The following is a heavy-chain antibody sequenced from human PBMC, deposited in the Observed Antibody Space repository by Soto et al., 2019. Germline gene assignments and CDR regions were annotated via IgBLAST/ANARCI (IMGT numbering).Heavy chain of an antibody. D-gene: IGHD3-10*01. J-gene: IGHJ6*02. CDR1: GGSISSYY. CDR2: IYYSGST. Sequence: SETLSLTCTVSGGSISSYYWSWIRQPPGKGLEWIGYIYYSGSTNYNPSLKSRVTISVDTSKNQFSLKLSSVTAADTAVYYCARDHLASRVPSLWFGDPTYYYYGMDVWGPGTTVTVSS. CDR3: ARDHLASRVPSLWFGDPTYYYYGMDV. V-gene: IGHV4-59*01.